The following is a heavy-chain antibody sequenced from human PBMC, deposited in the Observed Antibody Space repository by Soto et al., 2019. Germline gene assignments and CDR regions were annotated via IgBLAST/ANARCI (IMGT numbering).Heavy chain of an antibody. CDR3: ARGLSYYDSSGSTGQGY. CDR1: GGTFSSYA. V-gene: IGHV1-69*13. CDR2: IIPIFGTA. J-gene: IGHJ4*02. D-gene: IGHD3-22*01. Sequence: SVKVSCKASGGTFSSYAISWVRQAPGQGLEWMGGIIPIFGTANYAQKFQGRVTITADESTSTAYMELSSLRSEDTAVYYCARGLSYYDSSGSTGQGYWGQGTLVTVSS.